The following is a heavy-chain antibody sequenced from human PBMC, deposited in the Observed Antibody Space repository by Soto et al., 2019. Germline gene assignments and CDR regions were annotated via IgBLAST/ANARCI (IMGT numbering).Heavy chain of an antibody. V-gene: IGHV1-69*01. D-gene: IGHD3-10*01. CDR3: ARDRDDYGSGNYYNRIDF. J-gene: IGHJ4*02. CDR2: IIPIFGTP. Sequence: QVQLVQSGAEVKKPGSSVKVSCKASGGIFSTYATSWLRQAPGQGLEWMGVIIPIFGTPNYAQRFQGRVTITADESTSTAYMELSRLRSEDTAVYYCARDRDDYGSGNYYNRIDFWGQGTLVTVSS. CDR1: GGIFSTYA.